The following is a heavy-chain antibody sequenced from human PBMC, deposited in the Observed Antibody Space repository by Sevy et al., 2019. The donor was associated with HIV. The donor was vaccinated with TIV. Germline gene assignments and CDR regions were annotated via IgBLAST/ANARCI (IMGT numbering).Heavy chain of an antibody. Sequence: GGSLRLSCAASGFTFSSYGMHWVRQAPGKGLEWVAFIRYDGSNKYYADSVKGRFTISRDNSKNTLYLQMNSLRAEDTAVYYCAIIVVVPAAMGEGGYWGRGTLVTVSS. CDR3: AIIVVVPAAMGEGGY. J-gene: IGHJ4*02. CDR2: IRYDGSNK. V-gene: IGHV3-30*02. CDR1: GFTFSSYG. D-gene: IGHD2-2*01.